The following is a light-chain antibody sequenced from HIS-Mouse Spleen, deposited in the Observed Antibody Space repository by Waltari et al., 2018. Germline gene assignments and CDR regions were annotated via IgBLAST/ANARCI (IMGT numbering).Light chain of an antibody. J-gene: IGLJ2*01. CDR2: EGS. CDR3: CSYAGSSTVV. Sequence: QSALTQPASVSGSPGQSITISCTGTSSDVGSYNLVPWYQQHPDKAPKLMIYEGSKRPSGVSNRFSGSKSGNTASLTISGLQAEDEADYYCCSYAGSSTVVFGGGTKLTVL. CDR1: SSDVGSYNL. V-gene: IGLV2-23*01.